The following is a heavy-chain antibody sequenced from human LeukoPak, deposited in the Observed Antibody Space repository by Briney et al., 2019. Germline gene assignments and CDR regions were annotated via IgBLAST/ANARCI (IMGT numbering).Heavy chain of an antibody. Sequence: ASVKVSCKASVYTFTSYAMHWVRQAPGQRLEWMGWSNAGNGNTKYSQEFQGRVTITRDTSASTAYMELSSLRSEDMAVYYCARGAHYSSTSWYYFDYWGQGTLVTVSS. D-gene: IGHD6-13*01. J-gene: IGHJ4*02. V-gene: IGHV1-3*02. CDR3: ARGAHYSSTSWYYFDY. CDR2: SNAGNGNT. CDR1: VYTFTSYA.